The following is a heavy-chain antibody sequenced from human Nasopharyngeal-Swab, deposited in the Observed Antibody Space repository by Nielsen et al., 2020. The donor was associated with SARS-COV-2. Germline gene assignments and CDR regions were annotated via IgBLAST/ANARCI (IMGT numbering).Heavy chain of an antibody. D-gene: IGHD6-13*01. CDR1: GFTFSAHY. Sequence: GGSLRLSCAASGFTFSAHYMDWVRQAPGKGLEWVGGSSNNANSYTTDYAASVKGRFTISRDDSKNSLYLQMSSLRTEDTALYYCARDLSSIWTSGLGVWGQGTTVIVSS. CDR3: ARDLSSIWTSGLGV. J-gene: IGHJ6*02. CDR2: SSNNANSYTT. V-gene: IGHV3-72*01.